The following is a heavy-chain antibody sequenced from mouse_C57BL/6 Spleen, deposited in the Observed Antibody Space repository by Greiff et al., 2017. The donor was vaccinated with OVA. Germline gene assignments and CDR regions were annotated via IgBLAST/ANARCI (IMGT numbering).Heavy chain of an antibody. J-gene: IGHJ3*01. CDR2: ISYDGSN. CDR3: ARDEGYGSPWFAY. V-gene: IGHV3-6*01. Sequence: VQLKESGPGLVKPSQSLSLTCSVTGYSITSGYYWNWIRQFPGNKLEWMGYISYDGSNNYNPSLKNRISITRDTSKNQFFLKLNSVTTEDTATYYCARDEGYGSPWFAYWGQGTLVTVSA. CDR1: GYSITSGYY. D-gene: IGHD1-1*01.